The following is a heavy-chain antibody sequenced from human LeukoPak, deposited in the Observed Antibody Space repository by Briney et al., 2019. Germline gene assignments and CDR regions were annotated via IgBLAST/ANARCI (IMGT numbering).Heavy chain of an antibody. CDR1: GYTFTSYD. D-gene: IGHD3-22*01. CDR3: ARVVPYYDSSGSNGGAFDI. CDR2: MNPNSGNT. Sequence: ASVNVSCKASGYTFTSYDINWVRQATGQGLEWMGWMNPNSGNTGYAQKFQGRVTMTRNTSISTAYMELSSLRSEDTAVYYCARVVPYYDSSGSNGGAFDIWGRGTMVTVSS. V-gene: IGHV1-8*01. J-gene: IGHJ3*02.